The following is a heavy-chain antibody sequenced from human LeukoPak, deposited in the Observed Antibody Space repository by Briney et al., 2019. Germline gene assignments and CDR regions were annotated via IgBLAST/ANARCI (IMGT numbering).Heavy chain of an antibody. CDR2: IVGRGGIT. Sequence: GGSLRLSCAASGITFSSYAMSWVRQAPGKGLEWVSTIVGRGGITYYADSVKGRFTISRDNAKNSLYLQMNSLRAEDTAVYYCAREGYSPYWGQGTLVTVSS. D-gene: IGHD6-13*01. J-gene: IGHJ4*02. V-gene: IGHV3-23*01. CDR3: AREGYSPY. CDR1: GITFSSYA.